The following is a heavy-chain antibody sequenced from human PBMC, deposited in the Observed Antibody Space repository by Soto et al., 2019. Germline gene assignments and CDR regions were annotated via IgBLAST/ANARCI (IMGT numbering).Heavy chain of an antibody. J-gene: IGHJ4*01. CDR1: GASIRSGGYY. Sequence: SETLSLTCSVSGASIRSGGYYWSWLRQSPGKGLEWIGHIYYTGSTFYSPSLKSRLTISLDTSKNQFSLDLRSVTAADTAMYYCARTEMASIKWGRGTLGTVSS. V-gene: IGHV4-31*03. CDR2: IYYTGST. CDR3: ARTEMASIK.